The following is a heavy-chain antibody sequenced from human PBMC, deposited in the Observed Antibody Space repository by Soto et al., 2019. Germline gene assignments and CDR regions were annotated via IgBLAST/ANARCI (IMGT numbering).Heavy chain of an antibody. J-gene: IGHJ4*02. Sequence: QVRLQESGPGLVKPSGTLSLTCAVSGASISTSRWWSWVRQPPGKGLEWLGESHHTGTTYYSPSLKSRATISVDKSKNQFSLRLTSMTAADTAVYYCATAREAIIHLLYFDFWGQGTLVPVSS. CDR2: SHHTGTT. CDR3: ATAREAIIHLLYFDF. V-gene: IGHV4-4*02. CDR1: GASISTSRW. D-gene: IGHD1-26*01.